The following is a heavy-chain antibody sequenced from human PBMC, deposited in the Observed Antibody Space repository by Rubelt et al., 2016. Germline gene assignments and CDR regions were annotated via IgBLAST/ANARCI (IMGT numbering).Heavy chain of an antibody. CDR3: ARLFADRMVRGKSYYFDY. CDR1: GGSISSSSYY. D-gene: IGHD3-10*01. Sequence: ETLSLTCTVSGGSISSSSYYWGWIRQPPGKGLEWIGSIYYSGSTYYNPSLKSRVTISVDTSKNQFSLKLSSVTAADTAVYYCARLFADRMVRGKSYYFDYWGQGTLVTVSS. J-gene: IGHJ4*02. V-gene: IGHV4-39*01. CDR2: IYYSGST.